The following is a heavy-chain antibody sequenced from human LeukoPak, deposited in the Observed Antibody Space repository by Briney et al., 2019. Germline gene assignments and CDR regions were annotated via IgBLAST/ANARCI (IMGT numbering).Heavy chain of an antibody. D-gene: IGHD3-10*01. Sequence: PGGSLRLSCEGSGFTISSSWMNWVRQAPGKGLEWVANIKRDGSLLYYVDSVKGRFTISRDNGKNSLYLQMNSLRAGDTAVYYCARGVRGDMVLASWFDPWGQGTLVTVSS. CDR3: ARGVRGDMVLASWFDP. CDR2: IKRDGSLL. V-gene: IGHV3-7*01. J-gene: IGHJ5*02. CDR1: GFTISSSW.